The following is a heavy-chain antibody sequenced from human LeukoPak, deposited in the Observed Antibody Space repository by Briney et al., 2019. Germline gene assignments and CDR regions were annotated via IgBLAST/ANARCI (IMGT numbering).Heavy chain of an antibody. CDR2: IYYSGST. CDR3: ARLWSRNWFDP. J-gene: IGHJ5*02. V-gene: IGHV4-59*08. Sequence: SETLSLTCTVSGGSISSYYWSRIRQPPGKGLEWIGYIYYSGSTNYNPSLKSRVTISVDTSNNQFSLKLSSVTAADTAVYYCARLWSRNWFDPWGQGTLVTVSS. CDR1: GGSISSYY. D-gene: IGHD3-10*01.